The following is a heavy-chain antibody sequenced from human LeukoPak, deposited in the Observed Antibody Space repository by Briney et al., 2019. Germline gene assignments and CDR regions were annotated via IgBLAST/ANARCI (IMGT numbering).Heavy chain of an antibody. CDR1: GFTFSSSW. Sequence: PGGSLRLPCGASGFTFSSSWMSWVRQAPGKGLEWVANIKEDGSEKYYVDSVKGRFIISRDNAKNSLYLQMNSLRADDTAVYYCARDEIWGQGTMVTVSS. J-gene: IGHJ3*02. CDR2: IKEDGSEK. V-gene: IGHV3-7*04. CDR3: ARDEI.